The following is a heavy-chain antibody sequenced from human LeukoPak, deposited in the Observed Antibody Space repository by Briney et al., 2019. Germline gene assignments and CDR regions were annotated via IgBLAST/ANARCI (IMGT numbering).Heavy chain of an antibody. CDR3: ARRSDSGSDDGEDYFDN. Sequence: PSETLSLTCTVSSGSINNNTFYWGWVRQPPGRGLEWLGSLYYSGSTYYNPSLKSRIAISVDTSKNPFSLKMRSVTAADTAVYYCARRSDSGSDDGEDYFDNWGQGTLVTVSS. J-gene: IGHJ4*02. D-gene: IGHD1-26*01. V-gene: IGHV4-39*02. CDR2: LYYSGST. CDR1: SGSINNNTFY.